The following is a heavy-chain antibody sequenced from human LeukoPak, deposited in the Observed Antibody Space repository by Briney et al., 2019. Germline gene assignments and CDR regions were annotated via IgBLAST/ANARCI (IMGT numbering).Heavy chain of an antibody. CDR3: ARSPVFYDFWSGYAFDI. Sequence: PGGSLRLSCAASGFTFSDYYMSWIRQAPGKGLEWVSYISSSGSTIYYADSVKGRFTISRDNAKNSLYLQMNSLRAEDTAVYYCARSPVFYDFWSGYAFDIWGQGTAVTVSS. V-gene: IGHV3-11*01. CDR2: ISSSGSTI. J-gene: IGHJ3*02. CDR1: GFTFSDYY. D-gene: IGHD3-3*01.